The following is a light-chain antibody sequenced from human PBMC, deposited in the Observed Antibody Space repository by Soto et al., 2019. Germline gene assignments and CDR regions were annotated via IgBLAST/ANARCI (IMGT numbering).Light chain of an antibody. J-gene: IGKJ4*01. Sequence: EIVLTQSPGTLSLSPGERSTLSCRASQSVSSNYLAWYQQKPGQPHKXXIYRASIRATGIPDRFTGSWSGTAVTITISRLEPEDCEVYDGQQYGSSPLTFGGGTKVDIK. CDR1: QSVSSNY. V-gene: IGKV3-20*01. CDR2: RAS. CDR3: QQYGSSPLT.